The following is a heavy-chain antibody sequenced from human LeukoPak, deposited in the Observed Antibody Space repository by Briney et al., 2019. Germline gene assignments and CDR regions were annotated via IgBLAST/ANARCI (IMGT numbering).Heavy chain of an antibody. J-gene: IGHJ4*02. CDR2: IPYDGSMK. V-gene: IGHV3-30*04. Sequence: GGPLTLTYAGSGYSFSKLAMDWVRQAPARGLAGVADIPYDGSMKKNADSVKGRFTISRDNYKKTLYLQMNNVGTEDTAVYYCARETIVMREAATYLDYWGPGTLVTVSS. CDR1: GYSFSKLA. CDR3: ARETIVMREAATYLDY. D-gene: IGHD4/OR15-4a*01.